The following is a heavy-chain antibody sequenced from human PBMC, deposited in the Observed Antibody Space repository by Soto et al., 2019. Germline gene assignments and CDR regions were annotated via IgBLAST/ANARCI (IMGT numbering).Heavy chain of an antibody. CDR2: IYSGGIT. Sequence: GGSLRLSCAASGFTVSSNYMSWVRQAPGKGLEWVSVIYSGGITSYADSVKGRFTISRDNSKNTLYLQLNSLRAEDTAVYYCAKDRGYSSGWFDYWGQGPLVTVSS. D-gene: IGHD6-19*01. CDR1: GFTVSSNY. J-gene: IGHJ4*02. CDR3: AKDRGYSSGWFDY. V-gene: IGHV3-53*01.